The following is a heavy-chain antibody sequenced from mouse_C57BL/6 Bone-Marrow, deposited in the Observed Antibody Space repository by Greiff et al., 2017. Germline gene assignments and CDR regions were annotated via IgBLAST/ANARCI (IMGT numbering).Heavy chain of an antibody. D-gene: IGHD2-3*01. CDR3: ARSAYDIRRGFYYAMDY. CDR1: GYTFTSYW. CDR2: ICPGSGST. Sequence: QVQLQQPGAELVKPGASVKMSCKASGYTFTSYWITWVKQRPGQGLEWIGDICPGSGSTNYNEKFKSKATLTVDTSSSTAYMQLSSLTSEDSAVYYCARSAYDIRRGFYYAMDYWGQGTSVTVSS. V-gene: IGHV1-55*01. J-gene: IGHJ4*01.